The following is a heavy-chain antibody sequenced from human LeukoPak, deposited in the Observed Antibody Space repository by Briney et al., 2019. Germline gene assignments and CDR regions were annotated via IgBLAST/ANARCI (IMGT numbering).Heavy chain of an antibody. D-gene: IGHD6-13*01. CDR3: ARGRMAAARVFDY. Sequence: GGSLRLSCAASGFTFSSYWMSWVRQAPGKGLEWVANIKQDGSEKYYVDSVKGRFTISRDNAKNSLYLQMNSLRAEDTAVYYCARGRMAAARVFDYWGQGTLVTVSS. J-gene: IGHJ4*02. V-gene: IGHV3-7*03. CDR1: GFTFSSYW. CDR2: IKQDGSEK.